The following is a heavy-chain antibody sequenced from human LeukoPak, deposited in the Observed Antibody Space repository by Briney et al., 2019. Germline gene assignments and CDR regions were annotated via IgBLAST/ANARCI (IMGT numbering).Heavy chain of an antibody. V-gene: IGHV1-18*04. CDR3: ARDHEGSPFWRDAFDI. CDR2: ISGYNYKT. Sequence: VASVKVSCKAFGYTLSSYGISWLRQAPGQGLEWIGWISGYNYKTKYAQTFQGRVAMTIDTSTKTVSMELRILRSDDTAVYYCARDHEGSPFWRDAFDIWGQGTMATVSS. J-gene: IGHJ3*02. D-gene: IGHD3-3*01. CDR1: GYTLSSYG.